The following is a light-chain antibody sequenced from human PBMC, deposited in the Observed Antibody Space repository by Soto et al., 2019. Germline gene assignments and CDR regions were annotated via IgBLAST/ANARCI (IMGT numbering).Light chain of an antibody. V-gene: IGLV1-51*01. Sequence: QSVLTQPPSVSAAPGQTVTISCSGSSSNIGNDYVSWFQQFPGAAPKLLIYHSHKRHSGVPDRFSGSTSGTSATLGITGLQTGDEAVYYCGAWDSSLTAGVFGGGTKVTVL. CDR3: GAWDSSLTAGV. J-gene: IGLJ3*02. CDR1: SSNIGNDY. CDR2: HSH.